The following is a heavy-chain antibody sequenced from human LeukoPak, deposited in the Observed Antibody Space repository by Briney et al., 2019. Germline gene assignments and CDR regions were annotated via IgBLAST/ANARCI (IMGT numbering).Heavy chain of an antibody. V-gene: IGHV3-74*01. CDR1: GFTFSSYS. CDR3: ARGNFYALDV. CDR2: INSDGTSP. Sequence: GGSLRLSCAASGFTFSSYSMHWVRQVPGKGLVCVSRINSDGTSPDYADSVKGRFAISRGNAKNTLYLQMNTLRGEDTAVYHCARGNFYALDVWGQGTTVTVSS. J-gene: IGHJ6*02.